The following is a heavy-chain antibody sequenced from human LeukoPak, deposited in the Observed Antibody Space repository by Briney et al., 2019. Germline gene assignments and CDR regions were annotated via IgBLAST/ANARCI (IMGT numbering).Heavy chain of an antibody. CDR1: GGSISSGGYY. CDR2: IYYSGST. J-gene: IGHJ3*02. D-gene: IGHD3-9*01. Sequence: ASRTLSLTCTVSGGSISSGGYYWRWIRQHPGKGLEWIVYIYYSGSTYYNPSLKSQVTISVDTSKNQLSLKLSSVTAADTAVYYCARQDFDHAKRAFDIWGQGTMVTVSS. V-gene: IGHV4-31*01. CDR3: ARQDFDHAKRAFDI.